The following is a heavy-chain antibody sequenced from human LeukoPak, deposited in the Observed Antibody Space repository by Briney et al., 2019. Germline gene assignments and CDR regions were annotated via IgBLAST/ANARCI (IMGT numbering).Heavy chain of an antibody. J-gene: IGHJ4*02. CDR3: ARGLGSGSYFGY. Sequence: SETLPLTCTVYGGSFSGYYWTWIRQPPGKGLKWIGEINPSGSTNYNPSLKSRVTISVDTSKNQFSLKLNSLTAADTSLYYCARGLGSGSYFGYWGQGTLVTVSS. CDR1: GGSFSGYY. CDR2: INPSGST. D-gene: IGHD3-10*01. V-gene: IGHV4-34*01.